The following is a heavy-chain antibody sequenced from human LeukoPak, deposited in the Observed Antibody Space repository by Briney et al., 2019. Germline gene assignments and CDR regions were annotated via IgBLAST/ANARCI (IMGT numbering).Heavy chain of an antibody. J-gene: IGHJ5*02. V-gene: IGHV4-34*01. D-gene: IGHD2-15*01. Sequence: SETLSLTCAVYGGSFSGYYWSWIRQPPGKGLEWIGEINHSGSTNYNPSLKSRVTISVDTSRNQFSLKLSSVTAADTAVYYCARGGCSGGSCCRDLLVAWGQGTLVTVSS. CDR1: GGSFSGYY. CDR3: ARGGCSGGSCCRDLLVA. CDR2: INHSGST.